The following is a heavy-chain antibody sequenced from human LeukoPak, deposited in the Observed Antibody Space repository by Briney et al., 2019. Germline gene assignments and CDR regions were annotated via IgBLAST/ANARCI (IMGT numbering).Heavy chain of an antibody. V-gene: IGHV1-8*01. CDR1: GYTFTSYD. D-gene: IGHD3-22*01. Sequence: GASVKVSCKASGYTFTSYDINWVRQATGQGLEWMGWMNPNSGNTGYAQKFQGRVTMTRNTSISTAYMELSSLRSEDTAVYYCATRWEDYYDSSGYWGQGTLVTVSS. J-gene: IGHJ4*02. CDR3: ATRWEDYYDSSGY. CDR2: MNPNSGNT.